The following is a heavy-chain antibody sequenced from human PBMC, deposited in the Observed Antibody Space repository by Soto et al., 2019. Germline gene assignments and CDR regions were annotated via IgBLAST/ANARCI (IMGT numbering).Heavy chain of an antibody. V-gene: IGHV1-18*04. D-gene: IGHD2-15*01. Sequence: ASVKISHKTSGYTFPSSDMGWVGPAPGRGLDWMGWISGYNGNTKYAQDLQGRVTMTTDTSTSTAYMELRSLRSDDTAVYYCARFSGGSYNTYYFYYGMDVWGQGITVTVSS. CDR1: GYTFPSSD. CDR2: ISGYNGNT. J-gene: IGHJ6*02. CDR3: ARFSGGSYNTYYFYYGMDV.